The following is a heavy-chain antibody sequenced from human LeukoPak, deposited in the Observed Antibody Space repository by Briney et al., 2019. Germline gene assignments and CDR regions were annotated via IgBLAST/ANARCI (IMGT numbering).Heavy chain of an antibody. CDR3: ARDTALAVTLDY. V-gene: IGHV1-18*01. CDR2: ISAYNGNT. CDR1: GYTFTSYG. D-gene: IGHD4-17*01. Sequence: ASVKVSCKASGYTFTSYGISWVRQAPGQGLEWMGWISAYNGNTNYAQKLQGRVTMTTDTSTSTAYMELRSLRSDDTAVCYCARDTALAVTLDYWGQGTLVTVSS. J-gene: IGHJ4*02.